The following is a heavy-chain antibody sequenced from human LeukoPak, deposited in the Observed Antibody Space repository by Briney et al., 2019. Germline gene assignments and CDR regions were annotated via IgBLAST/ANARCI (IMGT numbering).Heavy chain of an antibody. J-gene: IGHJ4*02. CDR2: ISYDGSNK. CDR1: GFTFSGYG. Sequence: QSGGSLRLSCAASGFTFSGYGMHWVRQAPGKGLEWVAVISYDGSNKYYADSVKGRFTISRDNSKNTLYLQMNSLRAEDTAEYYCAKDGPGYDSFYYWGQGTLVTVSS. CDR3: AKDGPGYDSFYY. D-gene: IGHD5-12*01. V-gene: IGHV3-30*18.